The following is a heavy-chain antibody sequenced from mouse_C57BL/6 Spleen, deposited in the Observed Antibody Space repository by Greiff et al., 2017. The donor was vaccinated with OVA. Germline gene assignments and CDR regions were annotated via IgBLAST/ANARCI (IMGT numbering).Heavy chain of an antibody. CDR2: INPNYGTT. CDR3: ARRYYGSSYGDYYAMDY. V-gene: IGHV1-39*01. J-gene: IGHJ4*01. Sequence: VQLKQSGPELVKPGASVKISCKASGYSFTDYNMNWVKQSNGKSLEWIGVINPNYGTTSYNQKFKGKATLTVDQSSSTAYMQLNSLTSEDSAVYYCARRYYGSSYGDYYAMDYWGQGTSVTVSS. D-gene: IGHD1-1*01. CDR1: GYSFTDYN.